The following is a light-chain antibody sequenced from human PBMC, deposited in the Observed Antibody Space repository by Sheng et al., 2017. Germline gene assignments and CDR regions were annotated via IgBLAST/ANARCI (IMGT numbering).Light chain of an antibody. J-gene: IGKJ5*01. V-gene: IGKV4-1*01. CDR3: QQYYSSLIT. CDR1: QNLLFGLNNKNY. Sequence: DIVMTQSPDSLAVSLGERATINCRSSQNLLFGLNNKNYLAWYQQKPGQPPKLLIYWASTRESGVPDRFSGSGSGTDFTLTISSLRAEDVAVYYCQQYYSSLITFGQGTRLEIK. CDR2: WAS.